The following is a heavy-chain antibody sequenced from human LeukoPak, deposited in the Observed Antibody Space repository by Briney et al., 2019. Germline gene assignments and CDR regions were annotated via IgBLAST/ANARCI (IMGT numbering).Heavy chain of an antibody. D-gene: IGHD1-26*01. V-gene: IGHV4-59*08. CDR3: ARRGAPSKFCYFDL. Sequence: SGTVSLTCTVSSGSVTTHYWAWVRQPPGKGLEWIGFVSKTGDTNYNPSLKSRVSISVDTTKNTFSLNLRSLIAADTAVYYCARRGAPSKFCYFDLWGQGALVTVSS. CDR2: VSKTGDT. CDR1: SGSVTTHY. J-gene: IGHJ4*02.